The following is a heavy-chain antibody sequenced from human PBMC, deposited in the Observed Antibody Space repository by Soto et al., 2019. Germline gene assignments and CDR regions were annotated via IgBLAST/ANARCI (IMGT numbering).Heavy chain of an antibody. D-gene: IGHD6-13*01. CDR1: GGSISSYF. CDR3: ARDLAAVPSAFDY. CDR2: VYYTGTT. J-gene: IGHJ4*02. V-gene: IGHV4-59*01. Sequence: QVQLQESGPGLLKPSETLSLTCTVSGGSISSYFYIWVRQPPGKGLEWIGSVYYTGTTDYNPSLKSRVTISVETSKTQFSLNPRSVTAADTAVYYCARDLAAVPSAFDYWGRGTLVTVSS.